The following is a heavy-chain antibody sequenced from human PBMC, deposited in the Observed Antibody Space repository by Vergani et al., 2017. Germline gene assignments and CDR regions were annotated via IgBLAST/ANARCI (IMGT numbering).Heavy chain of an antibody. Sequence: QVQLEQSGAEVKKPGSSVTVSCRASGGTFGSHTISWVRQAPGQGLEWVGRITPFNGNTNYAQKFQDRVTITRDRSMSTAYMELSSLRSEDTAMYYCALAESSTSCINXVCITPETGSWFDPWGQGTLVTVSS. CDR3: ALAESSTSCINXVCITPETGSWFDP. CDR1: GGTFGSHT. D-gene: IGHD2-2*01. V-gene: IGHV1-69*02. J-gene: IGHJ5*02. CDR2: ITPFNGNT.